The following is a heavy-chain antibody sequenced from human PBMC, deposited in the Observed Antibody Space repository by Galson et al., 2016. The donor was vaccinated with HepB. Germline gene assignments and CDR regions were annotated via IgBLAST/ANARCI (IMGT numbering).Heavy chain of an antibody. D-gene: IGHD3-22*01. Sequence: SLRLSCAASGFTFDDYAIHWVRQAPGKGLEWVSSISWNSGTIGYADSVKGRFTISRDNAKSSVYLQLTSLRTEDTALYYCAKDSTIHSSGFYYALDYWGQGTLVTVSS. J-gene: IGHJ4*02. CDR3: AKDSTIHSSGFYYALDY. CDR1: GFTFDDYA. V-gene: IGHV3-9*01. CDR2: ISWNSGTI.